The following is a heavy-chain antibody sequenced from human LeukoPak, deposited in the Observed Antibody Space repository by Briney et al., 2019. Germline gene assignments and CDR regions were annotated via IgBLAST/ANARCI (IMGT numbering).Heavy chain of an antibody. CDR3: ARDGIVGATVGLELDY. V-gene: IGHV1-46*01. CDR1: EGTFSSYA. J-gene: IGHJ4*02. D-gene: IGHD1-26*01. Sequence: ASVKVSCKASEGTFSSYAISWVRQAPGQGLEWMGIINPSGGSTSYAQKFQGRVTMTRDTSTSTVYMELSSLRSEDTAVYYCARDGIVGATVGLELDYWGQGTLVTVSS. CDR2: INPSGGST.